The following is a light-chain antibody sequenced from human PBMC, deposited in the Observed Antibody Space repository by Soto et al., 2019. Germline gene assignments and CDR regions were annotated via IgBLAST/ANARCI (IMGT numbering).Light chain of an antibody. J-gene: IGKJ4*01. CDR3: QQANSFHPT. Sequence: DIHMTQSPSAVSASVGDRVTSTCRASQGIRSWLAWYQQKPRKAPKLLIYTVSSLHGGVPSSFSGSGSWTDFTLTTSSLQPEAFATYYCQQANSFHPTVGGGTKVESK. V-gene: IGKV1-12*01. CDR2: TVS. CDR1: QGIRSW.